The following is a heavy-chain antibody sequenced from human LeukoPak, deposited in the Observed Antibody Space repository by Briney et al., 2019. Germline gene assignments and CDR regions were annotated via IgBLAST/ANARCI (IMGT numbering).Heavy chain of an antibody. CDR2: INPNSGNT. J-gene: IGHJ4*02. V-gene: IGHV1-8*01. CDR3: ATGHLWFGEPD. CDR1: GYTFTSYD. D-gene: IGHD3-10*01. Sequence: TSVKVSCKASGYTFTSYDINWVRQATGQGLEWMGWINPNSGNTGYAQKFQGRVTMTRNTSISTAYMELSSLRSEDTAVYYCATGHLWFGEPDWGQGTLVTVSS.